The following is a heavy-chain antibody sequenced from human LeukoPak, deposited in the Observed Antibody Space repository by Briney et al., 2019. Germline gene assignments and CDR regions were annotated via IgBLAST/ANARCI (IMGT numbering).Heavy chain of an antibody. D-gene: IGHD2-15*01. CDR3: AMVAAPHDAFDI. CDR1: GYTFAGYY. V-gene: IGHV1-2*02. CDR2: INPNSGGT. J-gene: IGHJ3*02. Sequence: AASVKVSCKASGYTFAGYYVHWVRQAPGQGLEWMGWINPNSGGTSYAQNFQGRVTLTRDTSISTAYMELSRLRSDDTAVYYRAMVAAPHDAFDIWGQGTMVTVSS.